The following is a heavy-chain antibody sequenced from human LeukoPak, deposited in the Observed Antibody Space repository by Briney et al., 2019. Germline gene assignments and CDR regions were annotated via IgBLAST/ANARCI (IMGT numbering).Heavy chain of an antibody. Sequence: GGSLRLSCAVSGFTFGSNWMSWVRQAPGKGLEWVAHINQDGSVRYYVDSVKGRFTISRDNTKNSLYLQMNNLRVDDTAIYYCARDPSTASAWFYFDLWGQGTLVTVSS. J-gene: IGHJ4*02. D-gene: IGHD6-19*01. CDR2: INQDGSVR. CDR3: ARDPSTASAWFYFDL. V-gene: IGHV3-7*01. CDR1: GFTFGSNW.